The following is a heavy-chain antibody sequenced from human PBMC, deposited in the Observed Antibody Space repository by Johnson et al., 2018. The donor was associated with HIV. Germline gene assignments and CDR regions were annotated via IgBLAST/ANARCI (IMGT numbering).Heavy chain of an antibody. CDR2: ISGSGGST. Sequence: VQLVESGGGVVQHGRSLRLSCAASEFMFSNYWMHWVRQAPGKGLVWVSAISGSGGSTYYADSVKGRFTISRDNSKNTLYLQMNSLRAEDTAVYYCAKHIVLVVYAIGAAFDIWGQGTMVTVSS. CDR1: EFMFSNYW. D-gene: IGHD2-8*02. J-gene: IGHJ3*02. CDR3: AKHIVLVVYAIGAAFDI. V-gene: IGHV3-23*04.